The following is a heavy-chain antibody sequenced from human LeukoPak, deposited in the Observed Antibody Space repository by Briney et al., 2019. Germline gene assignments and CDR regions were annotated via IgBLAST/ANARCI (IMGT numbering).Heavy chain of an antibody. CDR3: ARSAGAYFDWLLRTDYYYYYMDV. Sequence: PGGSLRLSCAASGFTFNIYGMNWVRQAPGKGLEWVAFLRYDESNKYYADSVKGRFNISRDNAKNSLYLQMNSLRAEDTAVYYCARSAGAYFDWLLRTDYYYYYMDVWGKGTTVTVSS. CDR2: LRYDESNK. D-gene: IGHD3-9*01. V-gene: IGHV3-30*02. CDR1: GFTFNIYG. J-gene: IGHJ6*03.